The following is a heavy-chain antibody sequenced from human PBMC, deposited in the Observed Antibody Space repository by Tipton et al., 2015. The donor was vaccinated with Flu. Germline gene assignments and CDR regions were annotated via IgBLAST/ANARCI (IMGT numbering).Heavy chain of an antibody. CDR2: ISFDGHND. CDR3: ARSRGDY. V-gene: IGHV3-30*03. J-gene: IGHJ4*02. CDR1: GFIFSAYG. Sequence: SLRLSCAASGFIFSAYGMHWVRQAPGKGLEWVAFISFDGHNDYYADSVKGRFTISRDDSRNILYLQMNSLRLEDTAVYYCARSRGDYWGQGTLVTVSS.